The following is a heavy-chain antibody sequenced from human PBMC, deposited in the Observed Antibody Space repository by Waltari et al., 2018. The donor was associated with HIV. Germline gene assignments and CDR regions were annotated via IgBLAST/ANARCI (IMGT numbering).Heavy chain of an antibody. D-gene: IGHD4-17*01. J-gene: IGHJ3*02. CDR2: ISQGGIT. Sequence: QVQLQESGPGLVKPSGTLSLTCDVSGGSVSSDNWWSWVRQPPGEGLEWIGAISQGGITNDSPSLKSRVAISIDKSRNQFSLKLNSVTAADTAVYYCAREATSVTTSGGCDIWGQGTVVTVSS. CDR3: AREATSVTTSGGCDI. V-gene: IGHV4-4*02. CDR1: GGSVSSDNW.